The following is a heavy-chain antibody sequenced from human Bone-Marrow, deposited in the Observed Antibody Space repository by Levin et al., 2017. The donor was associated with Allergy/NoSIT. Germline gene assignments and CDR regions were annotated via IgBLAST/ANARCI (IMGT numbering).Heavy chain of an antibody. D-gene: IGHD6-13*01. CDR3: AKGIRSGIAALGGTENYYYYGMDV. CDR1: GFTFSSYA. V-gene: IGHV3-23*01. CDR2: ISGSGGST. J-gene: IGHJ6*02. Sequence: QAGGSLRLSCAASGFTFSSYAMSWVRQAPGKGLEWVSAISGSGGSTYYADSVKGRFTISRDNSKNTLYLQMNSLRAEDTAVYYCAKGIRSGIAALGGTENYYYYGMDVWGQGTTVTVSS.